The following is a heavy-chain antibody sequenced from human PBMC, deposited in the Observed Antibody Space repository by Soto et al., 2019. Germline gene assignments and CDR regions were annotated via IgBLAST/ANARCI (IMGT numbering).Heavy chain of an antibody. Sequence: PGESVKISCRGSGYSVTSYWISWVRQMPGKGLEWMGRIDPSDSYTNYSPSFQGHVTISADKSISTAYLQWSSLKASDTAMYYCARQGXCSSTSCPRDYYYGMDVWGQGTTVTVSS. D-gene: IGHD2-2*01. V-gene: IGHV5-10-1*01. CDR1: GYSVTSYW. CDR3: ARQGXCSSTSCPRDYYYGMDV. J-gene: IGHJ6*02. CDR2: IDPSDSYT.